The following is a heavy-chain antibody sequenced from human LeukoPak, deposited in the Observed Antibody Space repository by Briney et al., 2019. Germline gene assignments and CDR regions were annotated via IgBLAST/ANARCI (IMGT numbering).Heavy chain of an antibody. Sequence: SETLSLTCTVSGDSISTSNSYWGWIRQPPGKGLEWIGSIYYSGNTYYNASLKSRVTMSVDTSKNQFSLKLSSVTAADKAVYYCARDSGPWGVFDPWGQGTLVTVSS. J-gene: IGHJ5*02. V-gene: IGHV4-39*07. D-gene: IGHD3-10*01. CDR1: GDSISTSNSY. CDR2: IYYSGNT. CDR3: ARDSGPWGVFDP.